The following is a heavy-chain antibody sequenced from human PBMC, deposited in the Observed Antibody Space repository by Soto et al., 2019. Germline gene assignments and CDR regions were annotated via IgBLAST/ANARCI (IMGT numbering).Heavy chain of an antibody. CDR2: IYPGDSDT. J-gene: IGHJ4*02. CDR1: GYSFSTYW. CDR3: ARQTTIRTRSPIDY. D-gene: IGHD4-4*01. Sequence: GESLKISCKGSGYSFSTYWIAWVRQMPGKGLEWMGIIYPGDSDTKYSPSFQGQVTFSADKSISTAYLQWSSLKASDTAMYFCARQTTIRTRSPIDYWGQGTLVTVSS. V-gene: IGHV5-51*01.